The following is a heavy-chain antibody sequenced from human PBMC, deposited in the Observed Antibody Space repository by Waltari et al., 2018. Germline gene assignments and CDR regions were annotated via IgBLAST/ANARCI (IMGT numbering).Heavy chain of an antibody. CDR2: IKSKTSGGAA. CDR3: VADISELGRGEFDY. J-gene: IGHJ4*02. D-gene: IGHD3-10*01. Sequence: EVQLVESGGGLVNPGGSLRLSCVTSGFTFNYAWMRWFRQAPGKGLELVGLIKSKTSGGAADYAAPVKGRFTISRDDSQNTVFLRMNNLKTEDTAVYFCVADISELGRGEFDYWAQGTLVNVSS. CDR1: GFTFNYAW. V-gene: IGHV3-15*01.